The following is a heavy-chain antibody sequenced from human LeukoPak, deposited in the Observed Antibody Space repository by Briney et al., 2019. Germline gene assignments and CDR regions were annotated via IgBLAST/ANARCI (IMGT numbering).Heavy chain of an antibody. D-gene: IGHD3-10*01. CDR2: IYYSGST. V-gene: IGHV4-59*06. CDR3: AGRSITMVRGVIITPSGFDP. J-gene: IGHJ5*02. CDR1: GGSFSGYY. Sequence: SETLSLTCAVYGGSFSGYYWSWIRQPPGKGLEWIGYIYYSGSTYYNPSLKSRVTISVDTSKNQFSLKLSSVTAADTAVYYCAGRSITMVRGVIITPSGFDPWGQGTLVTVSS.